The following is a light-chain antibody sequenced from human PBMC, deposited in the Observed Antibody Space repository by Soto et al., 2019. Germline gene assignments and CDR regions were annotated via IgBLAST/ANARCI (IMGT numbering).Light chain of an antibody. Sequence: DIRMTQSLSTLSASVGDRVTTTCRASQSISSWMAWYQQKPGKAPKLLIYKASSLESGVPSRFSGSGSGTEFTLTISSLQPDDFATYYCQQYNSLWTFGQGTKVEIK. CDR1: QSISSW. V-gene: IGKV1-5*03. J-gene: IGKJ1*01. CDR2: KAS. CDR3: QQYNSLWT.